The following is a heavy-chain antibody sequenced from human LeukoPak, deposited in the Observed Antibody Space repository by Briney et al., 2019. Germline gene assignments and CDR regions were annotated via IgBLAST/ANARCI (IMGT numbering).Heavy chain of an antibody. CDR3: ARATLGYCSGGSCYQHYYYGMDV. CDR1: GFTFSSYS. J-gene: IGHJ6*02. CDR2: ISSSNYI. V-gene: IGHV3-21*01. Sequence: GGSLRLSCAASGFTFSSYSMNWVRQAPGKGLEWVSSISSSNYIYYADSVKGRFTISRDNAKNSLYLQMNSLRAEDTAVYYCARATLGYCSGGSCYQHYYYGMDVWGQGTTVTVSS. D-gene: IGHD2-15*01.